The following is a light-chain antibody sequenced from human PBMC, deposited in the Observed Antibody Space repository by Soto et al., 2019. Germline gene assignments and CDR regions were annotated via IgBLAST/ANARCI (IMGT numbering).Light chain of an antibody. CDR3: QQRRYWQVT. CDR1: HSVRSNY. CDR2: GAS. V-gene: IGKV3D-20*02. Sequence: EIVLTQSPGTLSLSPGERATLSCRASHSVRSNYLAWYQQKPGQAPRLLIYGASTRATGIPDRFSGSGSGTDFTLTITRLEPEDFAVYFCQQRRYWQVTFGQGTRLEIK. J-gene: IGKJ5*01.